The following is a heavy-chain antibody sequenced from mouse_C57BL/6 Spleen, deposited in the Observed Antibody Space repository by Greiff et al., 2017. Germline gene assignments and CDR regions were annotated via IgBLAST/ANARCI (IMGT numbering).Heavy chain of an antibody. CDR2: IYPRSGNT. D-gene: IGHD4-1*01. J-gene: IGHJ2*01. Sequence: VQLQQSGAELARPGASVKLSCKASGYTFTSYGISWVKQRTGQGLEWIGEIYPRSGNTYYNEKFKGKATLTADKASSTAYMEIRSLTSEDSAVYYCARGSGPDYWGQGTTLTVSS. CDR1: GYTFTSYG. V-gene: IGHV1-81*01. CDR3: ARGSGPDY.